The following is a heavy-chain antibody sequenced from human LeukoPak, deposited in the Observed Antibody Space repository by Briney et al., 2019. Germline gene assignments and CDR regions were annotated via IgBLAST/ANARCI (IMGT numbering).Heavy chain of an antibody. CDR3: ARERYSSRLYYFDY. CDR2: INAGNGNT. Sequence: ASVKVSCKASGYTFTRYAMHWVRQAPGRRLEWMGWINAGNGNTKYSQKFQGRVTIIRDTSASTAYMELSSLRSEDTAVYYCARERYSSRLYYFDYWGQGTLVTVSS. V-gene: IGHV1-3*01. D-gene: IGHD6-19*01. CDR1: GYTFTRYA. J-gene: IGHJ4*02.